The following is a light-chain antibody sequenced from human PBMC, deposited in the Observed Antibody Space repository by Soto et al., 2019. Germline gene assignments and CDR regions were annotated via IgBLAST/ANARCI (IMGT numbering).Light chain of an antibody. CDR3: QQYGISSLT. CDR2: GAS. J-gene: IGKJ4*01. CDR1: QSVSSSY. Sequence: IGVTQSPGALSLSTRERATLSCRASQSVSSSYLAWYQQKPGQAPRLLIYGASSRATGIPDRFSGSGSGTDFTLTISRLEPEDFAVYYCQQYGISSLTFGGGTKVDI. V-gene: IGKV3-20*01.